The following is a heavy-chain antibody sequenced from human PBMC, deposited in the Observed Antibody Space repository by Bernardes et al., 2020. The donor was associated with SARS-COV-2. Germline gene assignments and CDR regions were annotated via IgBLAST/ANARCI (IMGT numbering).Heavy chain of an antibody. J-gene: IGHJ4*02. CDR1: GFTFSSYW. Sequence: GGSLRLSCAASGFTFSSYWMHWVRQVPGKGLVWVSRISTDGSSTNYADSVKGRFTISRDNAKNILYLRMNSLRAEDTAVYYCARGASSGYRIDYWGQGTLVTVSS. CDR2: ISTDGSST. D-gene: IGHD3-22*01. V-gene: IGHV3-74*01. CDR3: ARGASSGYRIDY.